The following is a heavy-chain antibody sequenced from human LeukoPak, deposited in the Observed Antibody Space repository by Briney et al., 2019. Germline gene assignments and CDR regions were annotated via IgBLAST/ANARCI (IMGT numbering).Heavy chain of an antibody. D-gene: IGHD6-13*01. CDR1: GFTFSDYD. CDR2: ISSSGSTI. V-gene: IGHV3-11*01. CDR3: ARGSSSWSWDY. Sequence: PGGSLRLSCAASGFTFSDYDMSWIRQAPGKGLEWVSYISSSGSTIYYADSAKGRFTISRDNAKNSLHLQMNSLRAEDTAVYYCARGSSSWSWDYWGQGTLVTVSS. J-gene: IGHJ4*02.